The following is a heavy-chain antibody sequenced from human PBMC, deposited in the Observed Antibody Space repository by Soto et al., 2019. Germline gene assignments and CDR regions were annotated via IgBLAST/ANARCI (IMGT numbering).Heavy chain of an antibody. Sequence: EVQLVESGGGLVKPGGSLRLSCAASGFTFSSYTIHWVRQAPGKGLEWVSSISSGGSDVYYADSVKGRFTISRDNAKNSLYLQMNSLRAEDTAVYYCARGSDNPTDYWGQGTLVTVSS. J-gene: IGHJ4*02. D-gene: IGHD1-1*01. CDR3: ARGSDNPTDY. CDR1: GFTFSSYT. V-gene: IGHV3-21*01. CDR2: ISSGGSDV.